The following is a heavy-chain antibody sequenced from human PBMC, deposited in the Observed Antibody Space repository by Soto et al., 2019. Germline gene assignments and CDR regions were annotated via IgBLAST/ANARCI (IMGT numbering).Heavy chain of an antibody. CDR1: GYTFTSYA. J-gene: IGHJ4*02. Sequence: QVQLVQSGAEVKKPGASVKVSCKASGYTFTSYAMHWVRQAPGQRLEWMGWINAGNGNTKYSQKFQGRVTITRDTSASTAYMELSSLRSEDTAVYYCASWSSSSWYGGFDYWGQGTLVTVSS. CDR3: ASWSSSSWYGGFDY. CDR2: INAGNGNT. V-gene: IGHV1-3*01. D-gene: IGHD6-13*01.